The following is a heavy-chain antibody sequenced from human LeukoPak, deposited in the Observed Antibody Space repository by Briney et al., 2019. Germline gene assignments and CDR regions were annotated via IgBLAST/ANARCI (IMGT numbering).Heavy chain of an antibody. D-gene: IGHD5-18*01. Sequence: GGSLRLSCAASGFTFSSYAMSWVRQAPGKGLEWVSAISGSGGSTYYADSVKGRFTISRDNSKNTLYLQMNSLRAEDTAVYYCAKELGTAMASRSNAFDIWGQGTMVTVSS. CDR2: ISGSGGST. J-gene: IGHJ3*02. V-gene: IGHV3-23*01. CDR1: GFTFSSYA. CDR3: AKELGTAMASRSNAFDI.